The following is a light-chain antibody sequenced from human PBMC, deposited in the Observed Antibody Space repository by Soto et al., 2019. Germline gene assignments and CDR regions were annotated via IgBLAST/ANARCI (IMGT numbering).Light chain of an antibody. Sequence: QSALTQPASVSGSPGQSITISCTGTSSDVGSYNYVSWYQHHPGKVPQLMIYDVSNRPSGVSNRFSGSKSGNTASLTISGLQTEDEADYYCSSYTSSHSYVLVTGTKVTDL. J-gene: IGLJ1*01. CDR3: SSYTSSHSYV. V-gene: IGLV2-14*03. CDR1: SSDVGSYNY. CDR2: DVS.